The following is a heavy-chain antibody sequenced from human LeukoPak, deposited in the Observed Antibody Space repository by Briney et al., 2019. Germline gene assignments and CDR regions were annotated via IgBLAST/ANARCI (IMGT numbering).Heavy chain of an antibody. CDR3: ARRNPRYYYGSGSYYEDWFDP. D-gene: IGHD3-10*01. V-gene: IGHV1-2*02. CDR2: INPNSGGS. CDR1: RYTFTGHY. Sequence: VASVKVSCKASRYTFTGHYMHWVRQAPGQGLEWMGWINPNSGGSNYAQKFQGRVTMTRDTSINTAYMELSRLRSDDTAVYYCARRNPRYYYGSGSYYEDWFDPWGQGTLVTVSS. J-gene: IGHJ5*02.